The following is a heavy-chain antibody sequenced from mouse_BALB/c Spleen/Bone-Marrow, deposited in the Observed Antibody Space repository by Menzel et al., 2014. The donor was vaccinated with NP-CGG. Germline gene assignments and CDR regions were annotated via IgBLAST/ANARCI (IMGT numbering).Heavy chain of an antibody. J-gene: IGHJ2*01. CDR2: INPYNGGT. CDR1: GYSFTGYI. Sequence: EEHLQQTGPEFGKPAASMKISCKASGYSFTGYIMNWVKQSHGKNLEWIGLINPYNGGTRYNQKFKGKATLTVDKSSSTAYMELLSLTSEDSAVYYCARFGPAGVYWGQGPTLTVSS. V-gene: IGHV1-18*01. CDR3: ARFGPAGVY.